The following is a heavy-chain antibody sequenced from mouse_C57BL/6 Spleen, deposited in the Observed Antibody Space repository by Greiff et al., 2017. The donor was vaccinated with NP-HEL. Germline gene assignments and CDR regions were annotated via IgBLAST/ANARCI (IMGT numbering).Heavy chain of an antibody. J-gene: IGHJ4*01. CDR3: ARGYYGSSYVGYAMDY. Sequence: QVQLKQPGAELVKPGASVKLSCKASGYTFTSYWMHWVKQRPGRGLEWIGRIDPNSGGTKYNEKFKSKATLTVDKPSSTAYMQLSSLTSEDSAVYYCARGYYGSSYVGYAMDYWGQGTSVTVSS. CDR1: GYTFTSYW. V-gene: IGHV1-72*01. D-gene: IGHD1-1*01. CDR2: IDPNSGGT.